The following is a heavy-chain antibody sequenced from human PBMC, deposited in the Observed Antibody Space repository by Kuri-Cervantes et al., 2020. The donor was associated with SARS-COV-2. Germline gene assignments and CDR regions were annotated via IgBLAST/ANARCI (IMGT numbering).Heavy chain of an antibody. V-gene: IGHV3-20*04. CDR1: GFTFDDYG. D-gene: IGHD6-13*01. CDR2: INWNGGST. Sequence: GESLKISCAASGFTFDDYGMSWVRQAPGKGLEWVSGINWNGGSTGYADSVKGRFTISRDNAKNTLYLQMNSLRAEDTAVYYCAKERQLVPLKQTIDYWGQGTLVTVSS. CDR3: AKERQLVPLKQTIDY. J-gene: IGHJ4*02.